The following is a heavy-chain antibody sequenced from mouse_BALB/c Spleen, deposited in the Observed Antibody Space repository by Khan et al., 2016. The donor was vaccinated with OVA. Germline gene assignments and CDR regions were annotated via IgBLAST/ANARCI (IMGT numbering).Heavy chain of an antibody. CDR2: ISYSGST. V-gene: IGHV3-2*02. CDR3: ARGNYYGYAMDY. Sequence: EVQLQESGPGLVKPSQSLSLTCTVTGYSITSNYAWNWIRQFPGNKLEWMGYISYSGSTNYNPSLKSRISITRDTSKNQFFLQLNSVTTEDTATCHFARGNYYGYAMDYWGQGTSITVSS. J-gene: IGHJ4*01. D-gene: IGHD1-1*01. CDR1: GYSITSNYA.